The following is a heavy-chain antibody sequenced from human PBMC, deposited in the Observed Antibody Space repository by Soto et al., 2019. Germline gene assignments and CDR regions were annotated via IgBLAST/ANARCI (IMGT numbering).Heavy chain of an antibody. D-gene: IGHD3-22*01. CDR1: GGSISSGGYY. J-gene: IGHJ3*02. Sequence: LSLNCTVSGGSISSGGYYWSWIRQHPGKGLGWIGYIYYSGSTYYNPSLKSRVTISVDTSKNQFSLKLSSVTAADTAVYYCARGGVTMIVGIWGQGTMVTVSS. V-gene: IGHV4-31*03. CDR2: IYYSGST. CDR3: ARGGVTMIVGI.